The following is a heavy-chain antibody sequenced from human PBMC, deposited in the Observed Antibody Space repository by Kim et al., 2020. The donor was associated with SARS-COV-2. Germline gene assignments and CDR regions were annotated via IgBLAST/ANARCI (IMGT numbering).Heavy chain of an antibody. CDR2: IYYSGST. J-gene: IGHJ3*02. Sequence: SETLSLTCTVSGGSISSGGYYWSWIRQHPGKGLEWIGYIYYSGSTYYNPSLKSRVTISVDTSKNQFSLKLSSVTAADTAVYYCARGARELVRVVGRAFDIWGQGTMVTVSS. CDR1: GGSISSGGYY. V-gene: IGHV4-31*03. D-gene: IGHD1-26*01. CDR3: ARGARELVRVVGRAFDI.